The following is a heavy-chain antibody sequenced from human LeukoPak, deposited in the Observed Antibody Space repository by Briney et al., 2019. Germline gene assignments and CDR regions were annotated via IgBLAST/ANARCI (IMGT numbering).Heavy chain of an antibody. J-gene: IGHJ4*02. Sequence: PSETLSLTCTVSGYSISSGYYWGWIRQPPGKGLEWIGSIYHSGSTYYNPSLKSRVTISVDTSKNQFSLKLSSVTAADTAVYYCARSPLWVEYDILTGYYSVPYYFDYWGQGTLVTVSS. CDR1: GYSISSGYY. V-gene: IGHV4-38-2*02. D-gene: IGHD3-9*01. CDR3: ARSPLWVEYDILTGYYSVPYYFDY. CDR2: IYHSGST.